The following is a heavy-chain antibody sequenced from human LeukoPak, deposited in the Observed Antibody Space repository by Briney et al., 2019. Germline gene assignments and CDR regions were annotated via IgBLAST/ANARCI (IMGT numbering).Heavy chain of an antibody. Sequence: GXXRPPPGKXLEWIGSIYHSGSTYYNPSLKSRVTISVDTSKNQFSLKLSSVTAADTAVYYCARDRGSYYVHDAFDIWGQGTMVTVSS. J-gene: IGHJ3*02. CDR3: ARDRGSYYVHDAFDI. V-gene: IGHV4-38-2*02. D-gene: IGHD1-26*01. CDR2: IYHSGST.